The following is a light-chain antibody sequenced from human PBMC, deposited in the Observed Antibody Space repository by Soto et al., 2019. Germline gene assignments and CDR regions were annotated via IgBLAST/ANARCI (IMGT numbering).Light chain of an antibody. Sequence: EIVSTQSPATLSLSPGERATPSCRASQSVGSYLAWYQQKPGQAPRLLIYDASDRATGIPARFSGSGSGTDFTLTISRLEPEDFAVYYCQQYGSSPVTFGQGTKVDIK. CDR1: QSVGSY. V-gene: IGKV3-20*01. CDR3: QQYGSSPVT. CDR2: DAS. J-gene: IGKJ1*01.